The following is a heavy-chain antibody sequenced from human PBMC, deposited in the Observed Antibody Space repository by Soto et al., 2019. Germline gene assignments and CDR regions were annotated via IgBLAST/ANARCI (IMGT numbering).Heavy chain of an antibody. CDR1: GYTFTKFH. J-gene: IGHJ4*02. Sequence: QVQLIQFGAEVKKPGASVNGSCRASGYTFTKFHIHWVRQAHGQGLEWMGMIDPSGGVPRDAQRLRGSITITSDTTTSSVYRELRGLTSEDTAVYYCARDVTGHDNYETIGYYFDHWGPGTLVTVSS. D-gene: IGHD3-16*01. CDR3: ARDVTGHDNYETIGYYFDH. V-gene: IGHV1-46*04. CDR2: IDPSGGVP.